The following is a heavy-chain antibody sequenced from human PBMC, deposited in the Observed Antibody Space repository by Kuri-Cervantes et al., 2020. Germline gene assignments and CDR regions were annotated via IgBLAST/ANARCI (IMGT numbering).Heavy chain of an antibody. CDR1: GYTLTELS. Sequence: ASVKVSCKVSGYTLTELSMHWVRQAPGKGLEWMGWINPNSGGTNYAQKFQGRVTMTRDTSISTAYMELSRLRSDDTAVYYCARDPGGATHFDYWGQGTLVTVSS. V-gene: IGHV1-2*02. CDR3: ARDPGGATHFDY. D-gene: IGHD1-26*01. CDR2: INPNSGGT. J-gene: IGHJ4*02.